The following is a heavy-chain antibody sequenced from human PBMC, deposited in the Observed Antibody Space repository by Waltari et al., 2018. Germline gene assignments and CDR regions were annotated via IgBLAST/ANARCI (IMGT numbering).Heavy chain of an antibody. Sequence: EVQLVESGGGLVQPGGSLRLSCAASGFTFSSYAMHWVRQATGNGLELVADIGTACDTYYPGSVKGRFTISRENAKNALYLQMNSLRAGDTAVYYCARRAPHYWYFDLWGRGTLVTVSS. J-gene: IGHJ2*01. CDR2: IGTACDT. V-gene: IGHV3-13*01. CDR3: ARRAPHYWYFDL. CDR1: GFTFSSYA.